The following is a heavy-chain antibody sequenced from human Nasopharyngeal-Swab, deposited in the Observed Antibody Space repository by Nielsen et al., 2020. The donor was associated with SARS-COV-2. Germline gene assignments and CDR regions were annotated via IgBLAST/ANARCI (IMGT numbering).Heavy chain of an antibody. CDR2: IKSDGSDI. J-gene: IGHJ2*01. Sequence: GESLKISCAASGFTFSSYTMHWVRQAPGKGLVWVSRIKSDGSDINYADSVKGRFTISRDNAKNTLYLQMHSLRAEDTAVYYCARGASTLSNWYFDLWGRGTLVRVSS. D-gene: IGHD2-2*01. CDR1: GFTFSSYT. V-gene: IGHV3-74*01. CDR3: ARGASTLSNWYFDL.